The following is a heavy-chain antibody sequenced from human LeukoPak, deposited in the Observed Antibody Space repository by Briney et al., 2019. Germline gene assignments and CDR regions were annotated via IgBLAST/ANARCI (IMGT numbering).Heavy chain of an antibody. Sequence: ASVKVSCKVSGYTLTELSMHWVRQGLGKGLEWLGGFDPEDGETIYAQKFQGRVTMTEDTSTDTAYMELSSLRSEDTAVYYCATVTHYYDSSGYYFHRPIDYWGQGTLVIVSS. CDR2: FDPEDGET. J-gene: IGHJ4*02. D-gene: IGHD3-22*01. V-gene: IGHV1-24*01. CDR1: GYTLTELS. CDR3: ATVTHYYDSSGYYFHRPIDY.